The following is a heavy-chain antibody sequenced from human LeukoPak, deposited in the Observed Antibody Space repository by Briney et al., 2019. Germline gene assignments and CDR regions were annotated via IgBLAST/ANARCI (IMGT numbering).Heavy chain of an antibody. CDR2: IYYSGST. CDR3: ARVEYNWNNEGFDY. Sequence: SQTLSLTCTVSGGSISSGDYYWSWIRPPPGKGLEWIGYIYYSGSTYYNPSLKSRVTISVDTSKNQFSLKLSSVTAADTAVYYCARVEYNWNNEGFDYWGQGTLVTVSS. D-gene: IGHD1/OR15-1a*01. V-gene: IGHV4-30-4*08. J-gene: IGHJ4*02. CDR1: GGSISSGDYY.